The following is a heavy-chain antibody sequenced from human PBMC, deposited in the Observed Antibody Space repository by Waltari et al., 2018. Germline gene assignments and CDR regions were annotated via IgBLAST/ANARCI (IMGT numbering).Heavy chain of an antibody. CDR2: IDYSGNT. V-gene: IGHV4-39*02. J-gene: IGHJ4*02. Sequence: QLQLQESGPGLVKSSETLSLTCTVSGGSISSSGYYWGWIRQPPGKGLEWIGTIDYSGNTYYNPSLKSRVTIAVDTSKSQFSLKLNSVTAADTAVYYCVRDFGDHRTDYWGQGTLVTVSS. D-gene: IGHD4-17*01. CDR1: GGSISSSGYY. CDR3: VRDFGDHRTDY.